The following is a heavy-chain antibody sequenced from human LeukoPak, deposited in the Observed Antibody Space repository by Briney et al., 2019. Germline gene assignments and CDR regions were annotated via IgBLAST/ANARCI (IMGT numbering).Heavy chain of an antibody. CDR3: ARATLNTRNAFDI. V-gene: IGHV3-74*01. Sequence: GGSLRLSCAASKFTFSSYWMHWVRQAPGKGLVWVSRIKSDGSSTYYADSVKGRFTISGDNAKNTLYLQMNSLRAEDTAVYYCARATLNTRNAFDIWGQGTMVTVSS. CDR2: IKSDGSST. CDR1: KFTFSSYW. J-gene: IGHJ3*02. D-gene: IGHD2-15*01.